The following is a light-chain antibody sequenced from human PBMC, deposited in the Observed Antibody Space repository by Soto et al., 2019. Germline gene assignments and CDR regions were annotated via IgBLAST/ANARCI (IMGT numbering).Light chain of an antibody. J-gene: IGLJ1*01. V-gene: IGLV2-14*01. CDR1: SSDVGGYNY. CDR2: EVT. CDR3: GSYSSASPSYV. Sequence: QSVLTQPASVSGSPRQSITISCTGTSSDVGGYNYVSWYQQRPGKAPKVMIYEVTNRPSGVSNRFSASKSGNTASLTISGLQAEDEADYYCGSYSSASPSYVLGTGTKVTVL.